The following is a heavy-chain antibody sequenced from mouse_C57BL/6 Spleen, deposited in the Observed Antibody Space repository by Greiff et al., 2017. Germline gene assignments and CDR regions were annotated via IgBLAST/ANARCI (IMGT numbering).Heavy chain of an antibody. J-gene: IGHJ2*01. V-gene: IGHV5-16*01. CDR3: ARVDYGFDY. D-gene: IGHD1-1*01. Sequence: EVNLVESEGGLVQPGSSMKLSCTASGFTFSDYYMAWVRQVPEKGLEWVANINYDGSSTYYLDSLKSRFIISRDNAKNILYLQMSSLKSEDTATYYCARVDYGFDYWGQGTTLTVSS. CDR1: GFTFSDYY. CDR2: INYDGSST.